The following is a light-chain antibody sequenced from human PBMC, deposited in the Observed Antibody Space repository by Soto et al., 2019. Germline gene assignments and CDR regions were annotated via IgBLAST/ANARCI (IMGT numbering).Light chain of an antibody. CDR3: HQRQSWPRT. J-gene: IGKJ1*01. CDR1: QSVSSY. Sequence: EIFLTQSPATLSLSPGEIATLSCRASQSVSSYLAWYQQKPGQAPRLLIYDASNRAAGIPARFSGSGSGTDFTLTISYVEPEDFAVYYCHQRQSWPRTFGQGTQ. V-gene: IGKV3-11*01. CDR2: DAS.